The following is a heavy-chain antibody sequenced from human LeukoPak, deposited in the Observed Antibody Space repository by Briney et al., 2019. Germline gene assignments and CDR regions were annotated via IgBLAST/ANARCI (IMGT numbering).Heavy chain of an antibody. CDR2: VNHSGST. CDR1: GGSFSGYY. CDR3: ATTSVLLWFGELSKTAYFDY. V-gene: IGHV4-34*01. D-gene: IGHD3-10*01. J-gene: IGHJ4*02. Sequence: SETLSLTCAVYGGSFSGYYWNWIRQPPGKGLEWLGEVNHSGSTNYNPSLKSRVTISADTSKNQFSLKLSSVTAADTAVYYCATTSVLLWFGELSKTAYFDYWGQGTLVTVSS.